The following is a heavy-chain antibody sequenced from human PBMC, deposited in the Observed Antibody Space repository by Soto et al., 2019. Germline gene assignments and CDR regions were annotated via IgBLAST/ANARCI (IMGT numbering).Heavy chain of an antibody. Sequence: EVQLVESGGGLVQPGGSLRLSCAASGFTFSSYWMSWVRQAPGKGLEWVANIKQDGSEKYYLDSVKGRFTISRDNAKNSLYLQMNSLRAEDTAVYYCARDNNRGVIIPHLGMDVWGQGTTVTVSS. V-gene: IGHV3-7*04. CDR3: ARDNNRGVIIPHLGMDV. J-gene: IGHJ6*02. CDR1: GFTFSSYW. CDR2: IKQDGSEK. D-gene: IGHD3-10*01.